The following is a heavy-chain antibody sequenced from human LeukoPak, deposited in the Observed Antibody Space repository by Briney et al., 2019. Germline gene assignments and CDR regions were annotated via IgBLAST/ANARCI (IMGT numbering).Heavy chain of an antibody. CDR1: RGTFSSYG. CDR3: ARGELGDSSGFTFFDY. CDR2: VIAIFGRV. D-gene: IGHD3-22*01. J-gene: IGHJ4*02. V-gene: IGHV1-69*05. Sequence: SVTVSCKASRGTFSSYGISWVRQAPGQGLEWMGGVIAIFGRVKYGQKFQGRATITTDESTSTAYMELSSLTSEDTGVYYCARGELGDSSGFTFFDYWGQGTLVTVSS.